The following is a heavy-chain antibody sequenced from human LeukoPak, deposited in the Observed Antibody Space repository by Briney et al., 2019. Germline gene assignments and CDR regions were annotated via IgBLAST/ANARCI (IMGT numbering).Heavy chain of an antibody. Sequence: SETLSLTCTVSGGSISSGDYYWSWIRQPPGKGLEWIGYIYYSGSTYYNPSLKSRVTISVDTSKNQFSLKLSSVTAADTAVYYCASDEFLEWLSPPYYGMDVWGQGTTVTVSS. V-gene: IGHV4-30-4*01. J-gene: IGHJ6*02. D-gene: IGHD3-3*01. CDR2: IYYSGST. CDR1: GGSISSGDYY. CDR3: ASDEFLEWLSPPYYGMDV.